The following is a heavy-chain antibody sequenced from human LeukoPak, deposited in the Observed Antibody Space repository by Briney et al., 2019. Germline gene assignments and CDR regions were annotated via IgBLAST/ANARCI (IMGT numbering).Heavy chain of an antibody. CDR3: ARRDTIWGAFDI. CDR1: GGSISGGGFY. V-gene: IGHV4-31*03. J-gene: IGHJ3*02. CDR2: IHYSGST. D-gene: IGHD3-16*01. Sequence: SETLSLTCTVSGGSISGGGFYWSWIRQHPGKGLEWIGYIHYSGSTYYNPTLKSRLTISVDPSKNQFSLKLSSVTAADTAVYYCARRDTIWGAFDIWGQGTMVTVSS.